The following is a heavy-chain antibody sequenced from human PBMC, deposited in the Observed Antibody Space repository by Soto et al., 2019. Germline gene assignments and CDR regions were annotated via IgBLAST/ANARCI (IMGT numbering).Heavy chain of an antibody. CDR3: TRLSTNAPYDACDI. CDR1: GGSFSGYY. V-gene: IGHV4-34*01. CDR2: IYHSGST. D-gene: IGHD2-8*01. J-gene: IGHJ3*02. Sequence: TLSLTCAVYGGSFSGYYWTWIRQPPGTGLEWIGEIYHSGSTNYNPSLKSRVTISVDKSKNQFSLNLSSVTAADTAVYYCTRLSTNAPYDACDIWGQGTMVTVSS.